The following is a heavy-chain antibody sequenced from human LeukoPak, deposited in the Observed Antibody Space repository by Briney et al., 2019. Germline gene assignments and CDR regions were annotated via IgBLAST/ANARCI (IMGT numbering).Heavy chain of an antibody. CDR1: GGSISSSSYY. Sequence: PSETLSLTCTVSGGSISSSSYYWGWIRQPPGKGLEWIGSIYYSGSTYYNPSLKSRVTISVDTSKNQFSLKLSSVTAADTAVYYCASLTPPFDYWGQGTLVTVSS. V-gene: IGHV4-39*01. CDR3: ASLTPPFDY. J-gene: IGHJ4*02. CDR2: IYYSGST. D-gene: IGHD7-27*01.